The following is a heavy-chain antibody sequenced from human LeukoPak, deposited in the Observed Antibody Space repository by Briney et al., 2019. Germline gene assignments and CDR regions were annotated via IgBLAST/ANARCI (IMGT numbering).Heavy chain of an antibody. CDR3: ARSLWSRRRVVVIRPGPYYFDY. D-gene: IGHD3-22*01. CDR1: GYSFTSYW. V-gene: IGHV5-51*01. Sequence: GESLKISCKGSGYSFTSYWNGWVRQMPGKGLEWMGIIYPGDSDTRYSPSFQGQVTISADKSISTAYLQWSSLKASDTAMYYRARSLWSRRRVVVIRPGPYYFDYWGQGTLVTVSS. CDR2: IYPGDSDT. J-gene: IGHJ4*02.